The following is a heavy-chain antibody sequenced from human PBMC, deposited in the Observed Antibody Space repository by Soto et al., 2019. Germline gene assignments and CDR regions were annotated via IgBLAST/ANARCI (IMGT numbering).Heavy chain of an antibody. CDR2: IYYSGST. D-gene: IGHD5-12*01. V-gene: IGHV4-30-4*01. CDR1: GGSISSGDYY. Sequence: PSETLSLTCTVSGGSISSGDYYWSWIRQPPGKGLEWIGYIYYSGSTYYNPSLKSRVTISVDTSKNQFSLKLSSVTAADTAVYYCARGSGYSGYSFDYWGQGTLVTVSS. J-gene: IGHJ4*02. CDR3: ARGSGYSGYSFDY.